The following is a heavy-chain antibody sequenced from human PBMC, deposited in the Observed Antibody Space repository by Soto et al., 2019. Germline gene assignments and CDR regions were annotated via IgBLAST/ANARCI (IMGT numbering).Heavy chain of an antibody. Sequence: ASVKVSCKASGYTFTSYGISWVRQAPGQGLEWMGWISAYNGKTNYAQKLQGRVTMTTDTSTSTAYMELSSLRSEDTAVYYCARVTVAGYENFKNWFDPWGQGTLVTVSS. CDR1: GYTFTSYG. CDR3: ARVTVAGYENFKNWFDP. D-gene: IGHD6-19*01. V-gene: IGHV1-18*01. J-gene: IGHJ5*02. CDR2: ISAYNGKT.